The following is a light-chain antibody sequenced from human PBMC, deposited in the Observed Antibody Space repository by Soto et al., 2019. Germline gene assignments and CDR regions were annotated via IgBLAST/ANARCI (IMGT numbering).Light chain of an antibody. CDR2: KAS. Sequence: DIHSTHSPSTVSAFVRERFSITFRASQGIGDWLAWYQQKPGKAPQLLIYKASTLDGGVPSRFGGRGSGTEFTLTISGLQADDFATYYCQQYNGNSRTFGQGTKVDIK. V-gene: IGKV1-5*03. J-gene: IGKJ1*01. CDR3: QQYNGNSRT. CDR1: QGIGDW.